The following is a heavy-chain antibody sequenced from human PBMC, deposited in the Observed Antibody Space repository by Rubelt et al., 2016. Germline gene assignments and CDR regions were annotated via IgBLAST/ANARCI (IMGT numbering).Heavy chain of an antibody. CDR3: VRVDGSAYLFDS. CDR1: GGSISSPSFF. CDR2: VYYSGTH. J-gene: IGHJ4*02. Sequence: QLRESGPGLVKPSETLSLTCTVSGGSISSPSFFWGWIRQPPGKGLEWIGNVYYSGTHYYNQSLKGRVPMSVDTSKNQFALKLASVTAADTAMYFCVRVDGSAYLFDSWGQGSLVTVSS. V-gene: IGHV4-39*06. D-gene: IGHD3-16*01.